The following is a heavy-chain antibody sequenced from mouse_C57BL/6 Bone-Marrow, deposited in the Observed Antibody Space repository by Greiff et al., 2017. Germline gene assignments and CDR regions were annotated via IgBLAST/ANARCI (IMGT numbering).Heavy chain of an antibody. CDR2: IYPGGGYT. D-gene: IGHD1-1*01. CDR3: ARRVVLRLGD. V-gene: IGHV1-63*01. CDR1: GYTFTNYW. Sequence: QVQLKESGAELVRPGTSVKMSCKASGYTFTNYWIGWAKQRPGHGLEWIGDIYPGGGYTNYNEKFKGKATLTADKSSSTAYMQFSSLTSEDAAIYYCARRVVLRLGDWGQWPLSQSPQ. J-gene: IGHJ2*01.